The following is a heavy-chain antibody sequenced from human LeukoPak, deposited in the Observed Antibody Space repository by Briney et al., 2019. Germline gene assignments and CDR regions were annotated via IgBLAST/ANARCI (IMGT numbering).Heavy chain of an antibody. V-gene: IGHV3-23*01. J-gene: IGHJ4*02. CDR2: ISGSAGIT. CDR1: GFIFSSYA. D-gene: IGHD3-10*01. Sequence: GGSLTLSCVASGFIFSSYAMSWVRQAPGQGLESVTGISGSAGITSYVDSVKGRFTISRDNSNNTQYLQMNRLRAEDTDVYDCAKDLYCVGARSHDYWGQGTLVTVSS. CDR3: AKDLYCVGARSHDY.